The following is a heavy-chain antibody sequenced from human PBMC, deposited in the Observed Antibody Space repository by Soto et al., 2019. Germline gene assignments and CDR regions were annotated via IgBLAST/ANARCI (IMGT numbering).Heavy chain of an antibody. J-gene: IGHJ4*02. CDR1: GGSTRHSSYF. D-gene: IGHD2-8*02. CDR2: VYYSGTT. Sequence: SETLSLTCAVSGGSTRHSSYFWGWIRQPPGKGLEWIASVYYSGTTYYNPSLKSRVTISVDTSKNQFSLKLTSVTAADTAVYYCARDKITGLFDYWGQGTLVTVSS. V-gene: IGHV4-39*07. CDR3: ARDKITGLFDY.